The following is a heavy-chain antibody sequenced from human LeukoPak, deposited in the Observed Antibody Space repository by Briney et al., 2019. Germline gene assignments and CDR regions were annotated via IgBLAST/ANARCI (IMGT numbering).Heavy chain of an antibody. CDR3: ARDRLLGDGYNDYFDY. Sequence: GASVKVSCKASGYTFKAYYMHWVRQAPGQELDWLGVINSSAGSTTYAQKFQGRLTMTRDTSTSTVYMELSSLRSDDTAMYYCARDRLLGDGYNDYFDYWGQGTLVTVSS. V-gene: IGHV1-46*02. CDR1: GYTFKAYY. CDR2: INSSAGST. J-gene: IGHJ4*02. D-gene: IGHD5-24*01.